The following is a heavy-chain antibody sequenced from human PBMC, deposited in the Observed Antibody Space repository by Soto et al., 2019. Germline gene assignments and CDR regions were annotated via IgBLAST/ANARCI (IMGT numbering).Heavy chain of an antibody. D-gene: IGHD3-3*01. V-gene: IGHV1-3*01. Sequence: QVQLVQSGAEVKKPGASVKVSCKASGYTFTSYAMHWVRQARGQRLEWMGWINAGNGNTKYSQKFQGRVTITRDTSASTAYMELSSLRSEDTAVYYCARDQGRFLEWLHSLDYWGQGTLVTVSS. CDR2: INAGNGNT. CDR1: GYTFTSYA. J-gene: IGHJ4*02. CDR3: ARDQGRFLEWLHSLDY.